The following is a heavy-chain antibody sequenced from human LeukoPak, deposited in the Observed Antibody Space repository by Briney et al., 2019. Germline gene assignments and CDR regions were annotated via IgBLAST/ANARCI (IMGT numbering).Heavy chain of an antibody. J-gene: IGHJ4*02. V-gene: IGHV3-23*01. CDR2: ISGSGGST. Sequence: GGSLRLSCAASGFTFSSYAMSWVRQAPGKGLEWVSAISGSGGSTYYADSVKGRFTISRDNSKNTLYLQMNSLRAEDTDVYYCAKDANSGMATTLDFDYWGQGTLVTVSS. CDR3: AKDANSGMATTLDFDY. CDR1: GFTFSSYA. D-gene: IGHD5-24*01.